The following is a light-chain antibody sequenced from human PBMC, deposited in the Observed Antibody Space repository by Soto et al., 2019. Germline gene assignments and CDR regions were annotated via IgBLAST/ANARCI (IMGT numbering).Light chain of an antibody. J-gene: IGKJ2*01. CDR1: LSVSIN. CDR2: GAS. Sequence: EIVMTQSPATLSVSPGETGTLSCRASLSVSINLAWYQQKPGQAPRLLIYGASTRATGIPARFSGSGSGTEFTLTISSLQSEDFALYYCQQYNNWPPGTFGQGTKLEIK. CDR3: QQYNNWPPGT. V-gene: IGKV3-15*01.